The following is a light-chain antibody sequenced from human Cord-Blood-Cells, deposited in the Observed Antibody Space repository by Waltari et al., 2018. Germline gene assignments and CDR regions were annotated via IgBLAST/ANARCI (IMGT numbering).Light chain of an antibody. J-gene: IGLJ2*01. CDR2: EVS. Sequence: QSALTQPPSVSGSPGPSVPISCPGTRRDVGSYNRVSWYQQPPGTAPKLMIYEVSNRPSGVPDRFSGSKSGNTASLTISGLQAEDEADYYCSSYTSSSTLVFGGGTKLTVL. CDR1: RRDVGSYNR. V-gene: IGLV2-18*02. CDR3: SSYTSSSTLV.